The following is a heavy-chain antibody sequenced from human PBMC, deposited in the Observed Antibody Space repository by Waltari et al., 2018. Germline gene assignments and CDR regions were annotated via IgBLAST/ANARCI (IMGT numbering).Heavy chain of an antibody. CDR3: ARDRYPGGGYYYYGMDV. D-gene: IGHD2-2*01. J-gene: IGHJ6*02. V-gene: IGHV3-48*01. Sequence: EVQLVESGGGLVQPGGSLRLSCAASGFTFSSYSMNWVSQDQGKGLEWVSYISSSSSTIYYADSVKGRFTISRDNAKNSLYLQMNSLRAEDTAVYYCARDRYPGGGYYYYGMDVWGQGTTVTVSS. CDR2: ISSSSSTI. CDR1: GFTFSSYS.